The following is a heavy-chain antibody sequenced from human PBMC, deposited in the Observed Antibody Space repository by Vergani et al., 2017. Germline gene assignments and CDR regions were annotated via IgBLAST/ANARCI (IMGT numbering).Heavy chain of an antibody. D-gene: IGHD3-9*01. J-gene: IGHJ6*02. Sequence: QVQLVQSGAEVKKPGSSVKVSCKASGGTFSSYAISWVRQAPGQGLEWMGRIIPIFGTANYAQKFQGRVPITADESTSTAYMELSSLRSEDTAVYYCAAAYYDILTGVYYYYYGMDVWGQGTTVTVSS. CDR3: AAAYYDILTGVYYYYYGMDV. V-gene: IGHV1-69*18. CDR2: IIPIFGTA. CDR1: GGTFSSYA.